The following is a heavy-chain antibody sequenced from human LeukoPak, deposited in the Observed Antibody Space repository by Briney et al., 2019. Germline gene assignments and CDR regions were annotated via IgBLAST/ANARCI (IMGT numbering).Heavy chain of an antibody. Sequence: ASVTVSCKASGYTFTNYGISWVRQAPGQGLAGMGWISAYNDNTNYAQKLQGRVTMTTDTSTSTAYMELRSLRSDDTAVYYCARDRRNYGSGSYLSFDPWGQGTLVTVSS. J-gene: IGHJ5*02. V-gene: IGHV1-18*01. CDR1: GYTFTNYG. D-gene: IGHD3-10*01. CDR2: ISAYNDNT. CDR3: ARDRRNYGSGSYLSFDP.